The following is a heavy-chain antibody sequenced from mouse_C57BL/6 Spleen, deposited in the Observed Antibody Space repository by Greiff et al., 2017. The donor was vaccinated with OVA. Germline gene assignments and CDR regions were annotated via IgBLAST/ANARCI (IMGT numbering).Heavy chain of an antibody. J-gene: IGHJ2*01. CDR2: ISYSGST. V-gene: IGHV3-1*01. D-gene: IGHD1-1*01. CDR1: GYSITSGYD. Sequence: EVQLQQSGPGMVKPSQSLSLTCTVTGYSITSGYDWHWIRHFPGNKLEWMGYISYSGSTNYNPSLKSRISITHDTSKNHFFLKLNSVTTEDTATYYCASGYYGSSLDYWGQGTTLTGSS. CDR3: ASGYYGSSLDY.